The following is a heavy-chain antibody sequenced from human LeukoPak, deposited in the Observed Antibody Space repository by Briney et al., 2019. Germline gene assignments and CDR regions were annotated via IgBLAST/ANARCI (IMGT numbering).Heavy chain of an antibody. D-gene: IGHD3-3*01. J-gene: IGHJ3*02. CDR3: ALRPPDAFDN. V-gene: IGHV3-74*01. CDR2: INTDGSST. Sequence: GGTLRLSCAASGFTLSNYWIHWVRQAPGKGRVWVARINTDGSSTRYADSVKGRFTISRDNANNTLYMHRNRLRAEDTAVYYCALRPPDAFDNWGQGTMVTVSS. CDR1: GFTLSNYW.